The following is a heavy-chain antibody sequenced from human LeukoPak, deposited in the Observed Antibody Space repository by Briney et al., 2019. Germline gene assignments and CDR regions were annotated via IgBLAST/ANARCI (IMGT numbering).Heavy chain of an antibody. J-gene: IGHJ5*02. Sequence: SVKVSCKASGGTFSSYAISWVRQAPGQGLEWMGGIIPIFGTANYAQKFQGRVTITADESTSTAYMELSSLRSEDTAVYYCARVVVAATHWFDPWGQGTLVTVSS. CDR2: IIPIFGTA. CDR1: GGTFSSYA. CDR3: ARVVVAATHWFDP. V-gene: IGHV1-69*13. D-gene: IGHD2-15*01.